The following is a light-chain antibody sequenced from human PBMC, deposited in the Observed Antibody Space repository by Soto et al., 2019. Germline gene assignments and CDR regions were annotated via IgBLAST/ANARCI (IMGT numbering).Light chain of an antibody. J-gene: IGKJ5*01. V-gene: IGKV3-20*01. CDR3: QQYVTSPAIT. CDR2: GST. CDR1: ESIGDY. Sequence: PGEMATLSCWASESIGDYLAWYQQKPGQAPRLLIYGSTMRTTGTPDRFSGAGSETHFTLAISRLEPGDFAVYYCQQYVTSPAITFGQGTRLEI.